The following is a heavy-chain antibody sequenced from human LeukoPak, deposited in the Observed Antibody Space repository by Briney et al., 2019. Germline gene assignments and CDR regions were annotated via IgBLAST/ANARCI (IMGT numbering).Heavy chain of an antibody. D-gene: IGHD5-24*01. CDR2: IIPIFGTA. CDR3: ARASRDGYNGAFDI. V-gene: IGHV1-69*13. Sequence: ASVKVSCKASGGTFSSYAISWVRQAPGQGLEWMGGIIPIFGTANYAQKFQGRVTITADESTSTAYMELSSLRSEDTAMYYCARASRDGYNGAFDIWGQGTMVTVSS. CDR1: GGTFSSYA. J-gene: IGHJ3*02.